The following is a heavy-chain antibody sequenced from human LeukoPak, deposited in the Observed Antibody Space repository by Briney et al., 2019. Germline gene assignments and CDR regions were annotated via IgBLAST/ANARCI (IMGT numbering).Heavy chain of an antibody. D-gene: IGHD5-24*01. CDR2: TSSFSGKT. J-gene: IGHJ4*02. CDR1: DFTFTDYG. CDR3: ARNSNYDYLDF. Sequence: ASVKVSCKTFDFTFTDYGFTWVRQAPGQGLEWVGRTSSFSGKTYYSEDLQDRVTLSADTSMKTVFMELRGLRSDDTAVYYCARNSNYDYLDFWGQGTLVTVSS. V-gene: IGHV1-18*01.